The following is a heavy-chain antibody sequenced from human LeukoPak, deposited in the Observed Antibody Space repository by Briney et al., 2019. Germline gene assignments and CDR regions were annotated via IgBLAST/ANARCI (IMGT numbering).Heavy chain of an antibody. Sequence: SETLSLTCTVSGGSISSYYWSWIRQPPGKGLEWIGYIYHSGSTYYNPSLKSRVTISVDRSKNQFSLKLSSVTAADTAVYYCARDDLYTGWFDPWGQGTLVTVSS. V-gene: IGHV4-59*12. CDR2: IYHSGST. J-gene: IGHJ5*02. CDR1: GGSISSYY. CDR3: ARDDLYTGWFDP. D-gene: IGHD2-2*02.